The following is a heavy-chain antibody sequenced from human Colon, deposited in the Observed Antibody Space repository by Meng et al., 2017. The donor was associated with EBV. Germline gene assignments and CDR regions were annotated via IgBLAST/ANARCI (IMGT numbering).Heavy chain of an antibody. CDR2: IFYTGST. CDR1: GGSIPSGGYY. CDR3: ARDQIGGDGWFDP. Sequence: QVARQESGPRLVKPSQTLSLTCAVSGGSIPSGGYYWTWIRQPPGKGLEWIGYIFYTGSTYYNPSLKSRVTISLDTSKNQFSLKLSSVTAADTAVYYCARDQIGGDGWFDPWGRGTLVTVSS. D-gene: IGHD3-10*01. V-gene: IGHV4-30-4*01. J-gene: IGHJ5*02.